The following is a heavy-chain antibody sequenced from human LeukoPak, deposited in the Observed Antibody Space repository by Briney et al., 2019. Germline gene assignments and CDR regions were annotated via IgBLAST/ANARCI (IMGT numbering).Heavy chain of an antibody. Sequence: GGSLRLSCAASGFTFSSYSMNWVRQAPGKGLEWVSYISSSSDTIYYADSVKGRFTISRDNAKRSLYLQMNSLRAEDTALYYCARKRPNYVDYWGQGTLVTVSS. V-gene: IGHV3-48*01. CDR2: ISSSSDTI. CDR1: GFTFSSYS. J-gene: IGHJ4*02. CDR3: ARKRPNYVDY.